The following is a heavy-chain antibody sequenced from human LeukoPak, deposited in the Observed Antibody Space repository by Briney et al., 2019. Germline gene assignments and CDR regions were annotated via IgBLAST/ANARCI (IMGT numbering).Heavy chain of an antibody. CDR1: GYSFSTYA. D-gene: IGHD2-2*01. V-gene: IGHV1-18*01. CDR2: INVYNGYT. Sequence: ASVKVSCKTSGYSFSTYAISWVRQAPGQGLERMGWINVYNGYTNYARNLQGRVTMTTDTSTSTAYMELRSLRSDDTAVYYCARVECSTNTCYDDYWGQGTLVTVSS. CDR3: ARVECSTNTCYDDY. J-gene: IGHJ4*02.